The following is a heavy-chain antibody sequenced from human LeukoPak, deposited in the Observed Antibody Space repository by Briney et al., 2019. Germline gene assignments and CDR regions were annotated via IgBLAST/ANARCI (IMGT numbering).Heavy chain of an antibody. CDR2: INPTCGGT. Sequence: ASVNVSCQACGYTLTDHYMHWVRQAPAQGLAWMGWINPTCGGTNYAHKFQGRVTITRDKSISTGYMELSRLRSDDTAVYYCARRGLKYYDSSGYYRHRGHGILVT. V-gene: IGHV1-2*02. J-gene: IGHJ4*01. CDR3: ARRGLKYYDSSGYYRH. D-gene: IGHD3-22*01. CDR1: GYTLTDHY.